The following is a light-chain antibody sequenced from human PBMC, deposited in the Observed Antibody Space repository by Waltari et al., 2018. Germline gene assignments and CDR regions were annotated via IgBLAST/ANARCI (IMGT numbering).Light chain of an antibody. CDR1: SSDVGDYNY. Sequence: QSALTQPRSVSWSHGQSVTITCTGTSSDVGDYNYVSWYQQLPGKAPKLVIYDVHKRPSGVPDRVSGSKAGNTASLTISELQCEDESNYVCCSDADRYTSVFGGGTNRPVL. CDR3: CSDADRYTSV. J-gene: IGLJ3*02. V-gene: IGLV2-11*01. CDR2: DVH.